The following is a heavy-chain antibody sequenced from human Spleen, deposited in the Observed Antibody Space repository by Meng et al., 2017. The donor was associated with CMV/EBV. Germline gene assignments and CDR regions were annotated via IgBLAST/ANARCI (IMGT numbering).Heavy chain of an antibody. J-gene: IGHJ5*02. V-gene: IGHV4-59*08. Sequence: SETLSLTCTVSGGSISSYYWSWIRQPPGKGLEWIGYIYYSGSTNYNPSLKSRVTISVDTSKNQFSLKLSSVTAADTAVYHCARRRITMVRGVGGWFDPWGQGTLVTVSS. CDR1: GGSISSYY. D-gene: IGHD3-10*01. CDR2: IYYSGST. CDR3: ARRRITMVRGVGGWFDP.